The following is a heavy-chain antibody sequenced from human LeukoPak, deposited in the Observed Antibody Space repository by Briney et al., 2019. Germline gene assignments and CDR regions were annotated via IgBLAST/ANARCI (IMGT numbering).Heavy chain of an antibody. CDR3: AKDPRTISRGGDRLPLF. CDR1: GFTFSSYA. CDR2: ISGSGGST. Sequence: GGSLRLSCAASGFTFSSYAMSWVRQAPGKGLEWVSAISGSGGSTYYADSVKGRFTISRDNSKNTLYLQMNSLRAEDTAVYYCAKDPRTISRGGDRLPLFWGQGTLVTVSS. D-gene: IGHD6-25*01. J-gene: IGHJ4*02. V-gene: IGHV3-23*01.